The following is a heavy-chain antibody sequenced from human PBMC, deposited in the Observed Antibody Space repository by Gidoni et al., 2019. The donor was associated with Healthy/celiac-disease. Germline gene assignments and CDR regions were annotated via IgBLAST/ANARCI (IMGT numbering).Heavy chain of an antibody. CDR1: GFTFSSYA. CDR2: ISGSGGST. CDR3: AKGAPYGDYVHYYGMDV. Sequence: EVQLLESGGGLVQPGGSLRLSCAASGFTFSSYAMSWVRQAPGKALEWVSAISGSGGSTYYADSVKGRFTISRDNSKNTLYLQMNSLRAEDTAVYYCAKGAPYGDYVHYYGMDVWGQGTTVTVSS. J-gene: IGHJ6*02. D-gene: IGHD4-17*01. V-gene: IGHV3-23*01.